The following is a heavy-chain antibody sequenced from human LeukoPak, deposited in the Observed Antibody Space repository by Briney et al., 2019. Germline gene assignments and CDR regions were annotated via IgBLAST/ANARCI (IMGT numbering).Heavy chain of an antibody. CDR3: ARVSIAARQYYYYGMDV. CDR2: ISAYNGNT. Sequence: ASVKVSCKASGYTFTSYGISWVRQAPGQGLEWMGWISAYNGNTNYAQKLQGWVTMTRDTSISTAYMELSRLRSDDTAVYYCARVSIAARQYYYYGMDVWGQGTTVTVSS. J-gene: IGHJ6*02. V-gene: IGHV1-18*01. D-gene: IGHD6-6*01. CDR1: GYTFTSYG.